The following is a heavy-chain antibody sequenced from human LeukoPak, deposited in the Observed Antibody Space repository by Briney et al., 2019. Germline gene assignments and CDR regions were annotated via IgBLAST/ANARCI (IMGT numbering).Heavy chain of an antibody. D-gene: IGHD1-26*01. Sequence: GGSLRLSCAASGVTLSSYAMSWARQAPGKGLEWVSGISSSGSGGNTYYADSVKGRFTISRDSSKNTLFLHMNTLRAEDTAIYYCAKYGPQDSGSSHFDYWGQGALVTVSS. CDR3: AKYGPQDSGSSHFDY. CDR1: GVTLSSYA. CDR2: ISSSGSGGNT. V-gene: IGHV3-23*01. J-gene: IGHJ4*02.